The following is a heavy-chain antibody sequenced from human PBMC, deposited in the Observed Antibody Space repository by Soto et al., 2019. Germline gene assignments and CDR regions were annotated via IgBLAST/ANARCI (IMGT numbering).Heavy chain of an antibody. V-gene: IGHV1-46*01. CDR1: GFTFTSYY. CDR3: ARDWEFGY. CDR2: INPSGDST. D-gene: IGHD3-10*01. J-gene: IGHJ4*02. Sequence: ASVKVSCKTSGFTFTSYYLHWVRQAPGQGLEWMGVINPSGDSTSYAQKFQGRVTVTRDTSTSTVYMELSSLRSEDTAVYYCARDWEFGYWGQGTLVTVSP.